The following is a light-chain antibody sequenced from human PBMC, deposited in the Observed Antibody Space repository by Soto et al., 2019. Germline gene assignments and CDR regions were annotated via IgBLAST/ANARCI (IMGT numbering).Light chain of an antibody. J-gene: IGKJ1*01. Sequence: DIVMTQSPDSLAVSLGERATINCKSSQSVLYSSNNKNYLAWYQQKPGQPPALLIYWASTRESGVPDRISGSGSGTDFTLTISSLQAEDVAVYYCQQYYSTPLTFGQGTKVEIK. CDR2: WAS. V-gene: IGKV4-1*01. CDR1: QSVLYSSNNKNY. CDR3: QQYYSTPLT.